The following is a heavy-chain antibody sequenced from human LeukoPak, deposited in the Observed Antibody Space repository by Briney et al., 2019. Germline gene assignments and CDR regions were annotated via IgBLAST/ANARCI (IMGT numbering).Heavy chain of an antibody. V-gene: IGHV3-7*01. Sequence: GGSLRLSCAASGFTFSSYWMSWVRQAPGKGLEWVSNIKQDGGEKYYVDSVKGRFTISRDNAKNSLYLQMNSLRAEDTAVYYCAKEEGCSGGSCRYYYGMDVWGQGTTVTVSS. CDR1: GFTFSSYW. J-gene: IGHJ6*02. CDR2: IKQDGGEK. CDR3: AKEEGCSGGSCRYYYGMDV. D-gene: IGHD2-15*01.